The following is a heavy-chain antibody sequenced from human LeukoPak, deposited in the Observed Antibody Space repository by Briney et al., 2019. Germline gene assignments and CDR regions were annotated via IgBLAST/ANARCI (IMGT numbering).Heavy chain of an antibody. D-gene: IGHD2-21*01. Sequence: GGSLRLSCAASGFDFSSNWMHWVRHAPGQGLVWVSRIKGDGISTNYADSVKGRFTISRDIAKNTLYLQMNSLRAEDTGVYYCAKDPYLSIDYWGRGTLVTVSS. CDR3: AKDPYLSIDY. J-gene: IGHJ4*02. V-gene: IGHV3-74*01. CDR1: GFDFSSNW. CDR2: IKGDGIST.